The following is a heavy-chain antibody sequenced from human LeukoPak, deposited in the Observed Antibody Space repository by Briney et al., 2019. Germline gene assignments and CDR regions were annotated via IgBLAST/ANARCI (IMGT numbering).Heavy chain of an antibody. J-gene: IGHJ4*02. CDR1: GFDFSNYW. Sequence: EGSLRLSCAASGFDFSNYWMYWVRQAPGKGLEWVANIKQDGSEKYYVDSVRGRFTISRDNAKNSLSLQMNSLRAEDTAVYYCASNYGGWGQGTLVTVSS. V-gene: IGHV3-7*03. CDR2: IKQDGSEK. CDR3: ASNYGG. D-gene: IGHD4-11*01.